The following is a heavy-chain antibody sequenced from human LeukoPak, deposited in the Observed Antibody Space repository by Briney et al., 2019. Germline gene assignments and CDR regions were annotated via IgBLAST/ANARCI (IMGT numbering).Heavy chain of an antibody. CDR1: GFTVSSNY. CDR3: ASSDSSGWYTLGY. D-gene: IGHD6-19*01. J-gene: IGHJ4*02. CDR2: IYSGGST. Sequence: PGGSLRLSCAASGFTVSSNYMSWVRQAPGKGLEWVSVIYSGGSTYYADSVKGRFTISRDNSKNTLYLQMNSLRAEDTAAYYCASSDSSGWYTLGYWGQGTLVTVSS. V-gene: IGHV3-66*01.